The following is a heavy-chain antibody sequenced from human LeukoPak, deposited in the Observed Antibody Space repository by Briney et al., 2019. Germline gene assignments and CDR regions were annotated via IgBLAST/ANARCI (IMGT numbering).Heavy chain of an antibody. Sequence: PGGSLRLSCAASGFTFSSYYMTWVRQAPGKGLEWVSTSTGGTTYYADSVRGRFTISRDDSQNTVYLQMDSLRAEDTAVYYCTTRLQHHFDYWGQGTQVTVSS. J-gene: IGHJ4*02. D-gene: IGHD2-15*01. V-gene: IGHV3-23*01. CDR3: TTRLQHHFDY. CDR1: GFTFSSYY. CDR2: STGGTT.